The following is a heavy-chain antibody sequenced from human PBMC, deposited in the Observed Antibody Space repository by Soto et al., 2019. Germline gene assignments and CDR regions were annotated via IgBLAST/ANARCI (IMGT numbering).Heavy chain of an antibody. J-gene: IGHJ4*02. Sequence: QVQLVQSGAEVKKPGASVKVSCKASGYTFTSYAMHWVRQAPGQRLEWMGWINAGNGNTKYSQKFQGRVTITRDTSASTADMELISLRSEDTAVYYCARDPGYSYGYNWGQGTLGTVSS. CDR3: ARDPGYSYGYN. CDR1: GYTFTSYA. V-gene: IGHV1-3*01. D-gene: IGHD5-18*01. CDR2: INAGNGNT.